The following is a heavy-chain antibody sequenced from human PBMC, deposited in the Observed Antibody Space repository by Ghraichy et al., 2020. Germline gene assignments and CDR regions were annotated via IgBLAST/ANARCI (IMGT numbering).Heavy chain of an antibody. V-gene: IGHV4-59*11. Sequence: SQTLSLTCTVSGASTSSHYWSWIRQPPGKGLEWIGYIYYSGSTSSNPSLKSRVTVSVDASKNQFSLKLSSVTAADTAVYYCARSLRDGYNLRYWGQGTLVSVSS. D-gene: IGHD5-24*01. J-gene: IGHJ4*02. CDR1: GASTSSHY. CDR2: IYYSGST. CDR3: ARSLRDGYNLRY.